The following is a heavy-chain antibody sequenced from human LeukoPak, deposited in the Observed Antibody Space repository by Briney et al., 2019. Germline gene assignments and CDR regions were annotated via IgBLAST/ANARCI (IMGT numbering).Heavy chain of an antibody. J-gene: IGHJ4*02. V-gene: IGHV4-39*01. CDR3: ARQTTGSYQWTFDF. Sequence: SETLSPTCTVSGGSITSNIHFWGWIRQPPGKGPEWVATIHSTGTSFYNPSLKSRATIFVDASKNQFYLKLTSVTAADTAVYYCARQTTGSYQWTFDFWGQGALVTVSS. CDR2: IHSTGTS. CDR1: GGSITSNIHF. D-gene: IGHD1-26*01.